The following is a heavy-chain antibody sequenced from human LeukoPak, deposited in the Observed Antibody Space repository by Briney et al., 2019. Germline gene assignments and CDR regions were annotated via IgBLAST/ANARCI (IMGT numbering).Heavy chain of an antibody. J-gene: IGHJ5*02. CDR3: ARGTYYYDSSFDP. CDR1: GVSISSYY. Sequence: PSETLSLTCTVSGVSISSYYWSWIRQPPGKGLEGVGYIYYSGSTNYNPSLKSRVTISVDTSKNQFSLKLSSVTAADTAVYYCARGTYYYDSSFDPWGQGTLVTVSS. D-gene: IGHD3-22*01. V-gene: IGHV4-59*01. CDR2: IYYSGST.